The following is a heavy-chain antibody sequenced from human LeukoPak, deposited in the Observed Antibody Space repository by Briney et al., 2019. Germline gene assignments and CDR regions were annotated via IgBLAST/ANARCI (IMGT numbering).Heavy chain of an antibody. J-gene: IGHJ4*02. CDR1: GFTFSSYG. D-gene: IGHD5-24*01. V-gene: IGHV3-33*01. CDR3: ARFPMATIEEVDY. CDR2: IWYDGSNK. Sequence: GGSLRLSCAASGFTFSSYGMHWVRQAPGKGLEWVAVIWYDGSNKFYADSVKGRFTISRDNAKNSLYLQMNSLRAEDTAVYYCARFPMATIEEVDYWGQGTLVTVSS.